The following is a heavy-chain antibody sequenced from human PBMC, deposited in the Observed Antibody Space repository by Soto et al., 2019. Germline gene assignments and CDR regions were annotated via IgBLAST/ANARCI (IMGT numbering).Heavy chain of an antibody. D-gene: IGHD5-18*01. CDR2: IIPIFGTA. Sequence: GASVKVSCKASGGTFSSYAISWVRQAPGQGLEWMGGIIPIFGTANYAQKFQGRVTITADESTSTAYMELSSLRSEDTAVYYCARDPELRLWPLGAFDIWGQGTMVTVSS. V-gene: IGHV1-69*13. CDR1: GGTFSSYA. CDR3: ARDPELRLWPLGAFDI. J-gene: IGHJ3*02.